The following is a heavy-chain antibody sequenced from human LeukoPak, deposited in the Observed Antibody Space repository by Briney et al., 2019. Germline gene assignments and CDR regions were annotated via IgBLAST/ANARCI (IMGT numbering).Heavy chain of an antibody. CDR2: ISSSSSTI. CDR1: GFTFSSYS. D-gene: IGHD4-17*01. J-gene: IGHJ4*02. Sequence: GGSLRLSCAASGFTFSSYSMNWVRQAPGKGLEWVSYISSSSSTIYYADSVKGRFTISRDNAKNSLYLQMSSLRAEDTAVYYCARGVTTWPFDYWGQGTLVTVSS. V-gene: IGHV3-48*01. CDR3: ARGVTTWPFDY.